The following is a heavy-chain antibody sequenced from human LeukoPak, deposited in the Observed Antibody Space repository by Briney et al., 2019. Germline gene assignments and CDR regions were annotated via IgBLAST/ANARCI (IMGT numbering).Heavy chain of an antibody. CDR2: IYYSGGT. V-gene: IGHV4-30-4*01. CDR3: ARGEGSSYYYGSGSSYNWFDP. D-gene: IGHD3-10*01. CDR1: GGSISSGDYY. J-gene: IGHJ5*02. Sequence: SETLSLTCTVSGGSISSGDYYWSWIRQPPGKGLEWIGYIYYSGGTYYNPSLKSRVTISVDTSKNQFSLKLSSVTAADTAVYYCARGEGSSYYYGSGSSYNWFDPWGQGTLVTVSS.